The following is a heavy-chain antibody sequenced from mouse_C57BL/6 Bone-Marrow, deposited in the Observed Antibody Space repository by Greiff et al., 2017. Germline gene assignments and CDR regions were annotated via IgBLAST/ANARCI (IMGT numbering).Heavy chain of an antibody. Sequence: QVQLQQPGTELVKPGASVKLSCKASGYTFTSYWMHWVKQRPGQGLEWIGNINPSNGGTNYNEKFKSKATLPVDKSSSTAYMQLSSLTSEDSAVYYCARLLTGTYWYFDVWGTGTTVTVSS. J-gene: IGHJ1*03. CDR2: INPSNGGT. CDR1: GYTFTSYW. CDR3: ARLLTGTYWYFDV. D-gene: IGHD4-1*01. V-gene: IGHV1-53*01.